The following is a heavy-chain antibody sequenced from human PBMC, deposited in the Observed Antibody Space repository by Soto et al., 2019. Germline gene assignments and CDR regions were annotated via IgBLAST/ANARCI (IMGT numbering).Heavy chain of an antibody. CDR1: GFTFSSYS. V-gene: IGHV3-21*01. D-gene: IGHD6-13*01. CDR2: ISSSSSYI. J-gene: IGHJ4*02. CDR3: ARCARGVIQDRGIYSSSWHFDY. Sequence: EVQLVESGGGLVKPGGSLRLSCAASGFTFSSYSMNWVRQAPGKGLEWVSSISSSSSYIYYADSVKGRFTISRDNAKNSMHLQMNSLRAEDTAVYYCARCARGVIQDRGIYSSSWHFDYWGQGTLFTVSS.